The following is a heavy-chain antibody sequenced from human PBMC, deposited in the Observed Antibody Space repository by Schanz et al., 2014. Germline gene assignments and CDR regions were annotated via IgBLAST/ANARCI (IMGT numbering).Heavy chain of an antibody. V-gene: IGHV3-30*03. CDR1: GFTFSIYG. Sequence: VQLVESGGGLIQPGGSLRLSCAASGFTFSIYGMHWVRQAPGKGLEWVAHISYDGTNKYNADSVKGRFTISRDNAKNTLYVQMSRLRVEDTAVYYCVRWGASWGQGTLVTVSS. CDR2: ISYDGTNK. D-gene: IGHD3-16*01. CDR3: VRWGAS. J-gene: IGHJ5*02.